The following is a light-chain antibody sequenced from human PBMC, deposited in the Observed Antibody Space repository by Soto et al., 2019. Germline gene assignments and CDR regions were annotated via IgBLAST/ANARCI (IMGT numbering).Light chain of an antibody. CDR2: GAS. Sequence: IVLTQSPGTLSLSPGERATLSCGASQSVSASYLAWYQQKPGQSPRLPIYGASRRATGIPDRFSAGGSGTDFTLTISRLEPEDFAVYYCQQYDSSPVTFGQGSKVEIK. J-gene: IGKJ2*01. CDR1: QSVSASY. V-gene: IGKV3-20*01. CDR3: QQYDSSPVT.